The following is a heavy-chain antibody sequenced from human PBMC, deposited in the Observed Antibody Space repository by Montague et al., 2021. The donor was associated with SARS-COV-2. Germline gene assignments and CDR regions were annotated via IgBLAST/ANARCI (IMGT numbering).Heavy chain of an antibody. CDR1: GFTFNTYG. Sequence: SLRLSCAASGFTFNTYGMSWVRQAPGQGLEWVSCISGSGGTYYAGSVKGRFAISRDTSNNTLYLQMNSLRAEDTAIYCCAKQGGTITTTFDYWGQGSLVTVSS. J-gene: IGHJ4*02. CDR3: AKQGGTITTTFDY. D-gene: IGHD1-1*01. CDR2: ISGSGGT. V-gene: IGHV3-23*01.